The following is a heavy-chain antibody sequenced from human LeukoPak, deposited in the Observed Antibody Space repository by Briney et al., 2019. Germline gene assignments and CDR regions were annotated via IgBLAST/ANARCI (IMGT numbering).Heavy chain of an antibody. V-gene: IGHV3-74*01. Sequence: PGGSLRLSCAASGFIFSSHRMHWVRQAPGRGLVWVSRISSDGWSTSYADSVKGRFTASRDNAENTLYLQMNSLRAEDTAVYYCARVSQFPDISSDYWGQGSLVTVSS. J-gene: IGHJ4*02. CDR1: GFIFSSHR. CDR2: ISSDGWST. CDR3: ARVSQFPDISSDY. D-gene: IGHD1-14*01.